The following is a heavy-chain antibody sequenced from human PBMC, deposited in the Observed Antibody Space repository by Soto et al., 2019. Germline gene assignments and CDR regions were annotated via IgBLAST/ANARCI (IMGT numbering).Heavy chain of an antibody. J-gene: IGHJ4*02. CDR2: ITSDTNTI. CDR3: ARSVEGHFDY. CDR1: GFPFSIYS. V-gene: IGHV3-48*02. Sequence: EVQLVESGGGLVQPGGSLRLTCAASGFPFSIYSMNWVRQAPGKGLEWSSYITSDTNTIKYADSVKGRFTISRDNAKNLVYLQMNSLRDEDTAVDFCARSVEGHFDYGGQGTVVTVSS. D-gene: IGHD6-19*01.